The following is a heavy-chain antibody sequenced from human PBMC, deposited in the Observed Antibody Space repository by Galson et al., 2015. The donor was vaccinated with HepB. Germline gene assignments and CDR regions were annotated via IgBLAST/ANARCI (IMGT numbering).Heavy chain of an antibody. CDR3: ARGYCSGGSCLDAFDI. CDR2: IYSGGST. CDR1: GFTVSSNY. J-gene: IGHJ3*02. D-gene: IGHD2-15*01. Sequence: SLRLSCAASGFTVSSNYMSWVRQAPGKGLEWVSVIYSGGSTYYADSVKGRFTISRDNSKNTLYLQMNSLRAEDTAVYYCARGYCSGGSCLDAFDIWGQGTMVTVSS. V-gene: IGHV3-53*01.